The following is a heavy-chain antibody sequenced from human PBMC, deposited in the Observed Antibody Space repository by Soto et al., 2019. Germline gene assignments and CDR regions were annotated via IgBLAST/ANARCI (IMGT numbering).Heavy chain of an antibody. V-gene: IGHV1-69*18. Sequence: QVQLVQSGDEVKKAGSSVKVSCKASGGTFRSYVITWVRQAPGQGREWMGRSIPIFGTANYAQKFQGRVTIIADESTSTAYMELSRLRSEDTAVYYCAIESGLTRGLDVWGQGTTVTVSS. D-gene: IGHD3-10*01. CDR3: AIESGLTRGLDV. CDR1: GGTFRSYV. CDR2: SIPIFGTA. J-gene: IGHJ6*02.